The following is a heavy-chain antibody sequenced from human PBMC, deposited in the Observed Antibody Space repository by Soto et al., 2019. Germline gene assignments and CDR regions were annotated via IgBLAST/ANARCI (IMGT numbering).Heavy chain of an antibody. D-gene: IGHD3-3*01. J-gene: IGHJ6*02. CDR1: GFTFSSYA. CDR3: ARGHPYYDFWSGYPYCGMDV. V-gene: IGHV3-30-3*01. CDR2: ISYDGSNK. Sequence: QVQLVESGGGVVQPGRSLRLSCAASGFTFSSYAMHWVRQAPGKGLEWVAVISYDGSNKYYADSVKGRFTISRDNSKNSLYLQMNSLRAEDTAVYYCARGHPYYDFWSGYPYCGMDVWGQGTTVTVSS.